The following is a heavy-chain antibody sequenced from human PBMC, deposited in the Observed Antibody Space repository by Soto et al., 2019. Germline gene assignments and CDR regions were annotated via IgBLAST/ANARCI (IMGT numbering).Heavy chain of an antibody. J-gene: IGHJ5*02. CDR1: GGSISSDSFY. CDR2: IYYSGDA. Sequence: SETLSLTCTVSGGSISSDSFYWAWIRQPPGKGLEWIGIIYYSGDAYYNPSLAGRLTMSVDTSNQFSLTLRSVTAADTALYYCVRDGTKTLRDWFDPWGQGISVTVSS. V-gene: IGHV4-39*01. D-gene: IGHD1-1*01. CDR3: VRDGTKTLRDWFDP.